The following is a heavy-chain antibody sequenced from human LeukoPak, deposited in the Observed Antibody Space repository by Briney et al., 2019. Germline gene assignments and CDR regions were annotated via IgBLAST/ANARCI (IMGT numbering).Heavy chain of an antibody. CDR1: GYTFTSYY. CDR2: INPSGGST. Sequence: ASVKVSCKASGYTFTSYYMHWVRQAPGQGLEWMGLINPSGGSTNYAQKFQGRVTMTRDMSTSTVYMELSSLRSEDTAVYYCARSWSYGDYGNWFDPWGQGTLVTVSS. J-gene: IGHJ5*02. V-gene: IGHV1-46*01. CDR3: ARSWSYGDYGNWFDP. D-gene: IGHD4-17*01.